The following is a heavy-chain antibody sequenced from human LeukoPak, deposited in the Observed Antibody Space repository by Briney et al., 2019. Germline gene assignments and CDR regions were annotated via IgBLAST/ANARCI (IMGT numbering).Heavy chain of an antibody. CDR1: GGSITSTSYY. D-gene: IGHD6-19*01. V-gene: IGHV4-39*07. J-gene: IGHJ5*02. CDR2: IFYSGST. CDR3: ASVRGYSSGWYASGFDP. Sequence: SETLSLTCTVSGGSITSTSYYWGWIRQPPGKGPEWIGSIFYSGSTNYYPSLKSRVTISLDTSKTQFSLKLTSVTAADTAVYYCASVRGYSSGWYASGFDPWGQGTLVTVSS.